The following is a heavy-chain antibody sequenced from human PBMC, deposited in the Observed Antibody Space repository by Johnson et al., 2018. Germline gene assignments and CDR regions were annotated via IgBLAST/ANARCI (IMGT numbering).Heavy chain of an antibody. V-gene: IGHV3-48*02. CDR1: GFTVSSYN. J-gene: IGHJ4*02. Sequence: VQLVESGGGLVQPGGSLRLSCGASGFTVSSYNINGVRQAPGKGLEWVAYISYTSNNIYYADSAKGRFTISRDNAKNSLYLQMNSLRDEDTAVYYCARDHSSGWYLGAYFDYWGQGTLVTVSS. D-gene: IGHD6-19*01. CDR2: ISYTSNNI. CDR3: ARDHSSGWYLGAYFDY.